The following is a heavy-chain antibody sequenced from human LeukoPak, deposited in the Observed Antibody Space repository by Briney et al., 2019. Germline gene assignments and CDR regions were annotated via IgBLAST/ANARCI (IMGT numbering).Heavy chain of an antibody. CDR2: ISAYNGNT. J-gene: IGHJ3*02. CDR1: GYTFTSYG. D-gene: IGHD3-22*01. Sequence: ASVKVSCKTSGYTFTSYGISWVRQAPGQGLEWMGWISAYNGNTNYAQKLQGRVTMTTDTSTSTAYMELRSLRSDDTAVYYCARDLATMIVATAFDIWGQGTMVTVSS. V-gene: IGHV1-18*01. CDR3: ARDLATMIVATAFDI.